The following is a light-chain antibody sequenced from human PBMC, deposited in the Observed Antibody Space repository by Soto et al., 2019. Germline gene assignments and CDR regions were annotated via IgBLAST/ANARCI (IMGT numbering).Light chain of an antibody. J-gene: IGKJ5*01. CDR1: QSLTTRY. Sequence: EIGLTQSPGTLSLFPGERATLSCRASQSLTTRYLAWYQQKPGQAPSLLIYGASSRSTGIPDRFSGSGSGTDFTLTLSRLEPEDFAMSYCQQYGSSPTFGQGTRLEIK. CDR3: QQYGSSPT. CDR2: GAS. V-gene: IGKV3-20*01.